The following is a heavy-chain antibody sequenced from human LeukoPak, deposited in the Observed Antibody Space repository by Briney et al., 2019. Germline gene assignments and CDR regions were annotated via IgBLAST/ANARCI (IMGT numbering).Heavy chain of an antibody. Sequence: SETLSLTCTVSGGSISSSRYYWGWIRQPPGKGLEWIGSIYYSGSTYYNPSLKSRVTISVDTSKNQFSLKLSSVTAADTAVYYCARESAPLNWFDPWGQGTLVTVSS. CDR3: ARESAPLNWFDP. V-gene: IGHV4-39*07. D-gene: IGHD6-6*01. CDR2: IYYSGST. J-gene: IGHJ5*02. CDR1: GGSISSSRYY.